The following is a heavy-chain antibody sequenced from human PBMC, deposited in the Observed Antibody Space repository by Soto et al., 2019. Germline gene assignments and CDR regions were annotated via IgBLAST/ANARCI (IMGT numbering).Heavy chain of an antibody. Sequence: SETLSLTCTVSGGSISTGGYYWSWIRQHPGKGLELIGYIYNSATTYYNSSLKSRVTISVDTSKNQFSLKLSSVTVADTAVYYCARDPAPWGQGALVTVSS. CDR2: IYNSATT. CDR1: GGSISTGGYY. V-gene: IGHV4-31*03. J-gene: IGHJ5*02. CDR3: ARDPAP.